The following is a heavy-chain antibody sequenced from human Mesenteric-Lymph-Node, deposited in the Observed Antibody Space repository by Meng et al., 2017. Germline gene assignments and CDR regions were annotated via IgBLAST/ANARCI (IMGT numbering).Heavy chain of an antibody. CDR2: IYHSGST. CDR1: GGSSSSGGYS. Sequence: QLQVQVSGSGPVVQSQACSVACAGSGGSSSSGGYSLSWIRQPPGKGLEWIGYIYHSGSTYYNPSLKSRVTISIDRSNNKFTLKLGSGTAADTAVYYCARLYCVGTTCYADYWGQGTLVTVSS. J-gene: IGHJ4*02. V-gene: IGHV4-30-2*01. CDR3: ARLYCVGTTCYADY. D-gene: IGHD2-2*01.